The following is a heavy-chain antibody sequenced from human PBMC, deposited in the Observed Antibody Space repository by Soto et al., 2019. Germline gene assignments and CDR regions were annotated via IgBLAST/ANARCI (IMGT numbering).Heavy chain of an antibody. J-gene: IGHJ3*02. V-gene: IGHV3-30*18. CDR1: GFTFSSYG. CDR2: ISYDGSNK. D-gene: IGHD2-21*02. Sequence: QVQLVESGGGVVQPGRSLRLSCAASGFTFSSYGMHWVRQAPGKGLEWVAVISYDGSNKYYADSGKGRFTISRDNSKNTLYLQMNSLRAEDTAVYYCAKLGLVVVTANDAFDIWGQGTMVTVSS. CDR3: AKLGLVVVTANDAFDI.